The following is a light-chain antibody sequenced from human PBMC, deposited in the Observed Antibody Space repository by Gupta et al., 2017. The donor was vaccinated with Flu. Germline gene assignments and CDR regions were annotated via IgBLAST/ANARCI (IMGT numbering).Light chain of an antibody. CDR2: AAS. CDR3: QQSYSTPGYS. CDR1: QSISSY. V-gene: IGKV1-39*01. Sequence: DIQMTQSPSSLSASVGDRVTITCRASQSISSYLNWYQQKPGKAPKLLIYAASSLQRGVTSRFSGSGSGKDLTLTISRRQPEDFATYYCQQSYSTPGYSFGQGTKVEIK. J-gene: IGKJ2*03.